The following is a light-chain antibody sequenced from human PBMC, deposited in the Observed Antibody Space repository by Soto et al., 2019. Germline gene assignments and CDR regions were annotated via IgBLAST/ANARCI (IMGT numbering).Light chain of an antibody. CDR3: QSYDSSLSGSGV. Sequence: QAVVTQPPSVSGAPGQRVTISCTGSSSNIGAGYDVHWYQQFPGTAPKLLIYGNSNRPSGVPDRFSGSKSGTSASLAITGLQAEDEADYYCQSYDSSLSGSGVFGGGTKLTVL. J-gene: IGLJ2*01. V-gene: IGLV1-40*01. CDR1: SSNIGAGYD. CDR2: GNS.